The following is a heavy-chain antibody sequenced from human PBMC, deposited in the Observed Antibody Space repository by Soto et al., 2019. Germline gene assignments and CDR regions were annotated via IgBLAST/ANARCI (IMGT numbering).Heavy chain of an antibody. V-gene: IGHV4-39*07. CDR3: ARDLGAFDI. CDR1: GGSISSSSYY. J-gene: IGHJ3*02. CDR2: IYYSRST. D-gene: IGHD7-27*01. Sequence: SETLSLTCTVSGGSISSSSYYWGWIRQPPGKGLEWIGSIYYSRSTYYNPSLKSRVTISVNTSKNEFSLKLSSVTAADTAVYYCARDLGAFDIWGQGTMVTVSS.